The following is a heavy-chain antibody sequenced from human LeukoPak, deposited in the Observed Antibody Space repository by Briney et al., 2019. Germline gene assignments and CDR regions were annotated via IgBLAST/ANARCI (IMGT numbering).Heavy chain of an antibody. D-gene: IGHD3/OR15-3a*01. CDR1: GFTFDDYA. Sequence: GGSLRLSCAVSGFTFDDYAMHWVRQAPGKGLEWVSGISWNSGSIGYADSVKGRFTISRDNAKNSLYLQMNSLRAEDTAVYYCARDELLDFAFDSWGQGALVTVSS. CDR2: ISWNSGSI. J-gene: IGHJ4*02. CDR3: ARDELLDFAFDS. V-gene: IGHV3-9*01.